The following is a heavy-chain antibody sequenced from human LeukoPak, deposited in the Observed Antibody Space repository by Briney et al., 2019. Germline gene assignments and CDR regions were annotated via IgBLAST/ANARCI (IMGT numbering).Heavy chain of an antibody. D-gene: IGHD3-22*01. J-gene: IGHJ4*02. Sequence: PGGSLRLSCAASGFTFSSYWMSWVRQAPGKGLEWVANIKQDGSEKYYVDSVKGRFTISRDNAKNSVYLQMNSLRAEDTAVYYCARSGEYYYDSSVFDYWGQGTLVTVSS. V-gene: IGHV3-7*01. CDR1: GFTFSSYW. CDR3: ARSGEYYYDSSVFDY. CDR2: IKQDGSEK.